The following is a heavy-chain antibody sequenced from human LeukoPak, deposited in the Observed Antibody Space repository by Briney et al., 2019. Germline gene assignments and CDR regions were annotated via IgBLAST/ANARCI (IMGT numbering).Heavy chain of an antibody. CDR2: ISPGGDIT. V-gene: IGHV3-23*01. Sequence: GGSLRLSCAASGFTFSNHGMNWVRQAPGKGLEWVSGISPGGDITYYAASVRGRFTISRDTSRSTLYLQMNSLRAEDAAVYYCAKAPVTSCRGAFCYPFDYWGQGTLVTVSS. J-gene: IGHJ4*02. CDR1: GFTFSNHG. D-gene: IGHD2-15*01. CDR3: AKAPVTSCRGAFCYPFDY.